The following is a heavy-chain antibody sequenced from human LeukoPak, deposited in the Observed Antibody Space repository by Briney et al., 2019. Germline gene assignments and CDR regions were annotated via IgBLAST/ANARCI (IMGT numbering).Heavy chain of an antibody. CDR2: IYSGGST. Sequence: HPGGSLRLSCAASGFTFDDYARHWVRQAPGKGLEWVSVIYSGGSTYYADSVKGRFTISRDNSKNTLYLQMNSLRAEDTAVYYCAGRSSGWYWGGFFDYWGQGTLVTVSS. CDR1: GFTFDDYA. J-gene: IGHJ4*02. CDR3: AGRSSGWYWGGFFDY. D-gene: IGHD6-19*01. V-gene: IGHV3-66*04.